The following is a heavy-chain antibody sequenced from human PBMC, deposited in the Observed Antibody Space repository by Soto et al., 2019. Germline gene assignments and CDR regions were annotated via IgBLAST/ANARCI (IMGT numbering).Heavy chain of an antibody. CDR3: TTAFEY. V-gene: IGHV3-74*01. CDR1: GFTFTNYW. CDR2: IDGVGAGT. J-gene: IGHJ4*02. Sequence: GGSLRLSCAASGFTFTNYWMHWVRQVPGKGLVWVSRIDGVGAGTSYSDSVRGRFTISRDNAENMLYLQMNSLRAEDTAVYYCTTAFEYWGQGTLVTVYS.